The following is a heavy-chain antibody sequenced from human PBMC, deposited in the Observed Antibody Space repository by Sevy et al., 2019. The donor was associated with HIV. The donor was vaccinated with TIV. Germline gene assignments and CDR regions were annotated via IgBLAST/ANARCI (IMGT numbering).Heavy chain of an antibody. J-gene: IGHJ4*02. CDR3: ARVLVFGVAAAGEGPGPFDY. Sequence: SETLSLTCAVYGGSFSGYYWSWIRQPPGKGLEWIGEINHSGSTNYNPSLKSRVTISVDTSKNQFSLKLSSVTAADTAVYYCARVLVFGVAAAGEGPGPFDYWGQGTLVTVSS. CDR1: GGSFSGYY. V-gene: IGHV4-34*01. D-gene: IGHD6-13*01. CDR2: INHSGST.